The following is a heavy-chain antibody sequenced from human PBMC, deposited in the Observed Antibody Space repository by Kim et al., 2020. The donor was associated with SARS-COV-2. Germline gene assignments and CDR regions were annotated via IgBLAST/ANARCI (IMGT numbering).Heavy chain of an antibody. CDR1: GYTFTSYA. CDR3: ARDEGYCSGGSCYQVDAFDI. D-gene: IGHD2-15*01. J-gene: IGHJ3*02. CDR2: INAGNGNT. V-gene: IGHV1-3*01. Sequence: ASVKVSCKASGYTFTSYAMHWVRQAPGQRLEWMGWINAGNGNTKYSQKFQGRVTITRDTSASTAYMELSSLRSEDTAVYYCARDEGYCSGGSCYQVDAFDIWGQGTMVTVSS.